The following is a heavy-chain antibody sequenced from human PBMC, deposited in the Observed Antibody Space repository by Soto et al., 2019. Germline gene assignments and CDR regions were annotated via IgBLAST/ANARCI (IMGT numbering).Heavy chain of an antibody. D-gene: IGHD1-20*01. J-gene: IGHJ4*02. CDR3: ARPTYNSGSPFDY. CDR1: GGSISSYY. CDR2: IYYSGST. V-gene: IGHV4-59*01. Sequence: PSETLSLTCTVSGGSISSYYWSWIRQPPGKGLEWIGYIYYSGSTNYNPSLKSRVTISVDTSKNQFSLKLSSVTAADTAVYYCARPTYNSGSPFDYWGQGTLVTVSP.